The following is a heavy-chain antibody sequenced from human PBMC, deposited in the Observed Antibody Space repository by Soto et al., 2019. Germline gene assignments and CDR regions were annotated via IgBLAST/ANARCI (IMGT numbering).Heavy chain of an antibody. CDR1: GYTFSSYG. D-gene: IGHD2-21*02. V-gene: IGHV1-18*01. J-gene: IGHJ2*01. CDR3: ARDQRVSLTAIRAFDL. CDR2: ISGYNGVT. Sequence: QVQLVQSGAEVKRPGASVKVSCKASGYTFSSYGISWVRQAPGQGLEWMGWISGYNGVTKHAQSLQDRVTMTTDTSTNTAYMELRSLTSDDTAVYYCARDQRVSLTAIRAFDLWGPGTLLTVSS.